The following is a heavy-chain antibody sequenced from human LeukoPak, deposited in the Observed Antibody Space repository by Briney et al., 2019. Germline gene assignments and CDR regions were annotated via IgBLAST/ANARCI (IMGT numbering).Heavy chain of an antibody. Sequence: GGSLRLSCAASGFTFDDYAMHWVRQAPGKGLEWVSGISWNSGSIGYADSVKGRFTISRDNAKNSLYLQMNSLRAEDTALYYCAKGAVAGIPDAFDIWGQGTMVTVSS. V-gene: IGHV3-9*01. CDR1: GFTFDDYA. D-gene: IGHD6-19*01. CDR2: ISWNSGSI. CDR3: AKGAVAGIPDAFDI. J-gene: IGHJ3*02.